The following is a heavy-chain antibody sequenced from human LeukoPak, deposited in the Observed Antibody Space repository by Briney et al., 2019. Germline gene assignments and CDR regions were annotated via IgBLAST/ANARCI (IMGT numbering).Heavy chain of an antibody. D-gene: IGHD3-22*01. V-gene: IGHV3-74*01. CDR3: ARAGEPYYDSSGYTN. Sequence: GGSLRLSCAASGFTFSSYGMHWVRQAPGKGLVWVSRINSDGSSTSYADSVKGRFTISRDNAKNTLYLQMNSLRAEDTAVYYCARAGEPYYDSSGYTNWGQGTLVTVSS. J-gene: IGHJ4*02. CDR1: GFTFSSYG. CDR2: INSDGSST.